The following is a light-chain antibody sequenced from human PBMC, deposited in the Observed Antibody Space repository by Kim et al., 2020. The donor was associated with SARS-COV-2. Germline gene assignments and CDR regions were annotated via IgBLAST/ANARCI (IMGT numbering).Light chain of an antibody. V-gene: IGLV3-21*04. CDR1: NIGSKS. J-gene: IGLJ3*02. CDR2: SDS. CDR3: QVWGSDSDHWV. Sequence: SYELTQPPSVSVAPGKAARITCGGNNIGSKSVHWCQQKPGQAPVLVIYSDSDRPSGIPERFSGSNSANTATLTISRIEAGDEADYYCQVWGSDSDHWVFG.